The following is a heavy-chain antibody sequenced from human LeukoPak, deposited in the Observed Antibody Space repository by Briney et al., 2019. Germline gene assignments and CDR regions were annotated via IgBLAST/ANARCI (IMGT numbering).Heavy chain of an antibody. CDR2: IYSGGST. CDR1: GFTVSSNY. Sequence: GGSLRLSCAASGFTVSSNYMSWVRKAPGKGLEWVSVIYSGGSTYYADSVKGRYTISRDNSKNTLYLQMNSLRAEDAAVYYCAGQHRSTTITMSPWGQGTLVTVSS. V-gene: IGHV3-53*01. CDR3: AGQHRSTTITMSP. D-gene: IGHD3-10*02. J-gene: IGHJ5*02.